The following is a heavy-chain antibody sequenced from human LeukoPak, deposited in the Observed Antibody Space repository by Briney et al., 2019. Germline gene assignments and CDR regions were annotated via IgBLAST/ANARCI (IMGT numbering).Heavy chain of an antibody. Sequence: SETLSLTCAVYGGSFSGYYWSWIRQPPGEGLEWIGEINHSGSTNYNPSLKSRVSISVDTSKNQFSLKLSSVTAADTAVYYCARYLWFGELLIFDPWGQGTLVTVSS. V-gene: IGHV4-34*01. J-gene: IGHJ5*02. D-gene: IGHD3-10*01. CDR3: ARYLWFGELLIFDP. CDR2: INHSGST. CDR1: GGSFSGYY.